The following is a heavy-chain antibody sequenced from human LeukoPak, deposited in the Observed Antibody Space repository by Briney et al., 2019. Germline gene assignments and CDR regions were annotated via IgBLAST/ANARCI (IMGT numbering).Heavy chain of an antibody. V-gene: IGHV3-23*01. Sequence: GGSLRLSCAASGFTFSSYAMSWVRQAPGKGLEWVSTISGSGYNTYYADSVKGRFTISRDNSKNTLYLQMNSLRAEDTAVYYCAKNSRSSGWYFDSWGQGTLVTVSS. D-gene: IGHD6-19*01. CDR2: ISGSGYNT. CDR3: AKNSRSSGWYFDS. J-gene: IGHJ4*02. CDR1: GFTFSSYA.